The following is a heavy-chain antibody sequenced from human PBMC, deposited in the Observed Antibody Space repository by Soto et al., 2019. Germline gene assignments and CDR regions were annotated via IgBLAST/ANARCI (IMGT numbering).Heavy chain of an antibody. D-gene: IGHD1-26*01. CDR3: ARGDRGAFDM. CDR1: GFTFSYYW. J-gene: IGHJ3*02. V-gene: IGHV3-74*03. Sequence: EVQLVESGGGLVQPGESLRLSCAASGFTFSYYWMHWVRQAPGKGLVWVSRIHSDGSSTTYADSVKGRFTISRDNARNTVYLHMNSLRVEDTAVYYCARGDRGAFDMWGQGTVVTVSS. CDR2: IHSDGSST.